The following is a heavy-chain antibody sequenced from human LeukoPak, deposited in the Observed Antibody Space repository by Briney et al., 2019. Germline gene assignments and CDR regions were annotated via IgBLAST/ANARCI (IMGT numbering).Heavy chain of an antibody. CDR1: GFTVSSNY. Sequence: PGGSLRLSCAASGFTVSSNYMSWVRQAPGKGLEWVSVIYSGGSTYYADSVKGRFTISRDNSKNTLYLQMNSLRAEDTAVYYCARDPNIVVVPAAPHFDYWGQGTLVTVSS. V-gene: IGHV3-66*01. CDR3: ARDPNIVVVPAAPHFDY. CDR2: IYSGGST. J-gene: IGHJ4*02. D-gene: IGHD2-2*01.